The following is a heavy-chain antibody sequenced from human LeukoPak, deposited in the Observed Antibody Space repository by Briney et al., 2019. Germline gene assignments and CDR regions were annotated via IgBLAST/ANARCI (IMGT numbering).Heavy chain of an antibody. CDR2: ISGSGDST. Sequence: GGSLRLSCAASGFTFSNYGMSWVRQAPGKGLEWVSSISGSGDSTYYADSVKGRFTISRDNSKNTLYLQMNSLRAEDTAVYYCARGGSYLSAFDIWGQGTMVTVSS. CDR1: GFTFSNYG. D-gene: IGHD1-26*01. J-gene: IGHJ3*02. CDR3: ARGGSYLSAFDI. V-gene: IGHV3-23*01.